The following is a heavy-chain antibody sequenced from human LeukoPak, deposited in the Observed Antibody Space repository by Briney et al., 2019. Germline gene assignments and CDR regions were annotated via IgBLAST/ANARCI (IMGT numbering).Heavy chain of an antibody. D-gene: IGHD6-19*01. CDR1: GGSISSSSSF. Sequence: SETLSLTCTVSGGSISSSSSFWGWIRQPPGKGLEWIASIYYSGSTYYNPSLKSRVTVSVDTSKNQFSLKLSSVTAADTAVYYCARRIIAVAGTVVYYFDYWGRGTLVTVSS. V-gene: IGHV4-39*01. J-gene: IGHJ4*02. CDR2: IYYSGST. CDR3: ARRIIAVAGTVVYYFDY.